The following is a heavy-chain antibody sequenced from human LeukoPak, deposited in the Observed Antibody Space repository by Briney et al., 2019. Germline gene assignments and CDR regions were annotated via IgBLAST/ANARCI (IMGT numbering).Heavy chain of an antibody. CDR2: INAGNGNT. Sequence: ASVTVSCKASGYTFTSYAMHWVRQAPGQRLEWMGWINAGNGNTKYSQEFQGRVTITRDTSASTAYMELSSLRSEDMAVYYCTSGLSVRRSNNTPVDYWGQGTLVTVSS. CDR3: TSGLSVRRSNNTPVDY. J-gene: IGHJ4*02. V-gene: IGHV1-3*03. CDR1: GYTFTSYA. D-gene: IGHD1-1*01.